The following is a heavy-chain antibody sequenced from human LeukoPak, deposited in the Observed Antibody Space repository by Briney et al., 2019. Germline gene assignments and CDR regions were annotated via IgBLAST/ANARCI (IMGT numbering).Heavy chain of an antibody. V-gene: IGHV1-18*01. CDR2: ISGYSDNT. Sequence: ASVKVSCKASGYSFTTYGFTWVRQAPGQGLEWMGWISGYSDNTNYAQKLQGRVTMTTDTSTSTAYMELRSLRSDDTAVYYCSSRAYGGSSFDYWGQETLVTVSS. CDR3: SSRAYGGSSFDY. CDR1: GYSFTTYG. D-gene: IGHD4-23*01. J-gene: IGHJ4*02.